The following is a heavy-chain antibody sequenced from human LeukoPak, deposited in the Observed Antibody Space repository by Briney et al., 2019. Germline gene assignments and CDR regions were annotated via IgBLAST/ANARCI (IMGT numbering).Heavy chain of an antibody. V-gene: IGHV3-74*03. D-gene: IGHD6-19*01. Sequence: TGGSLRLSCVASRFTFSSYWMHWVRQVPGKGLVWVSRINNDGRSITYADSVKGRFTISRDNAENTLYLQMNSLRAEDTAVYYCARGPSYSSHGYGLDSWGQGTLVTVSS. CDR3: ARGPSYSSHGYGLDS. CDR1: RFTFSSYW. J-gene: IGHJ4*02. CDR2: INNDGRSI.